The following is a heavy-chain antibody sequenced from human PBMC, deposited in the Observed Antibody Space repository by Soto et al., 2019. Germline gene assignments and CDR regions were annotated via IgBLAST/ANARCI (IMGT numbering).Heavy chain of an antibody. V-gene: IGHV3-21*01. Sequence: GGSLRLSCAASGFTFSSYSMNWVRQAPGKGLEWVSSISSSSSYIYYADSVKGRFTISRDNAKNSLYLQMNSLRAEDTAVYYCARDARPYDLREAFDIWGQGTMVTVSS. CDR1: GFTFSSYS. D-gene: IGHD3-16*01. J-gene: IGHJ3*02. CDR3: ARDARPYDLREAFDI. CDR2: ISSSSSYI.